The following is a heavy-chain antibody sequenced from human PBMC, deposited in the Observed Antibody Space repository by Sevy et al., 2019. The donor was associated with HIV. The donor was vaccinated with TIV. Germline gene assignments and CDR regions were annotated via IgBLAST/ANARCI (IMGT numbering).Heavy chain of an antibody. J-gene: IGHJ4*02. CDR3: ATTKDYYDSSGYPFDY. V-gene: IGHV1-24*01. D-gene: IGHD3-22*01. CDR2: FDPEDGET. Sequence: VSVKVSCKVSGYTLTELSMHWLRQAPGKGLEWVGSFDPEDGETVYEHNFQGRVSMTEDTSTDTAYMEGISLKFEDTAVYYCATTKDYYDSSGYPFDYWGQGTLVTVSS. CDR1: GYTLTELS.